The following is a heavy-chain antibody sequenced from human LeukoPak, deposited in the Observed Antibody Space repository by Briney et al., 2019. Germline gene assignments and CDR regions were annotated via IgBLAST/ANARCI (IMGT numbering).Heavy chain of an antibody. D-gene: IGHD3-10*01. J-gene: IGHJ4*02. CDR2: ISTSSSTI. CDR3: ARSRGVSDY. CDR1: GFTFSAYA. Sequence: GGSLRLSCEASGFTFSAYAMTWVRQAPGKGLEWVSYISTSSSTIYYADSVKGRFTISRDNAKNSLYLQMSSLRDDDTAVYFCARSRGVSDYWGQGTLVTVSS. V-gene: IGHV3-48*02.